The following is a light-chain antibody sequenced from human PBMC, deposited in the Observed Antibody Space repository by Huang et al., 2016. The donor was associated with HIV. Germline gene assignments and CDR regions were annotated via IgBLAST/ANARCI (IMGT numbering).Light chain of an antibody. CDR1: QDISNY. Sequence: DIQMTQSPSSLSASVGDRVTITCQASQDISNYLNWYQQKPGKAHKLIIYDAANLETGVSSRFSGSGSGTDFTFTISSLQPEDIATYYCQHYDNLRTFGQGTKVEIK. J-gene: IGKJ1*01. CDR2: DAA. CDR3: QHYDNLRT. V-gene: IGKV1-33*01.